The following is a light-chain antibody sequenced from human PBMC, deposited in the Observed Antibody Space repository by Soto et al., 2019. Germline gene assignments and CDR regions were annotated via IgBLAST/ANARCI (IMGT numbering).Light chain of an antibody. CDR1: QTVRSSS. Sequence: DIVLTQYPGTLSLSPGERATLSCRASQTVRSSSLAWYQQKPGQAPRLLIFGASTRAAGFPDRFSGSGSGTDFTLTISRLEPEDFAVYYCQQYGSSPRTFGQGTKVDI. J-gene: IGKJ1*01. CDR3: QQYGSSPRT. V-gene: IGKV3-20*01. CDR2: GAS.